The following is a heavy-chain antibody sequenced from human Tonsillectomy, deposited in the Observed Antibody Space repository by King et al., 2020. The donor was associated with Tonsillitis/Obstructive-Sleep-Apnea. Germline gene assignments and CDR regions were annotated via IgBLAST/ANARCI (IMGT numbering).Heavy chain of an antibody. D-gene: IGHD3-3*01. J-gene: IGHJ4*02. V-gene: IGHV3-74*01. CDR3: SSIFDGN. CDR2: IDTVGTGP. CDR1: GSTFSNYW. Sequence: VQLVESGGGLVQPGGSLRLSCAASGSTFSNYWMHWVRQAQGKGLVWVSRIDTVGTGPSYADSVKGRFTISRDNARNMLYLQMNSLRPEDTAMYYCSSIFDGNWGQGTLVTVSS.